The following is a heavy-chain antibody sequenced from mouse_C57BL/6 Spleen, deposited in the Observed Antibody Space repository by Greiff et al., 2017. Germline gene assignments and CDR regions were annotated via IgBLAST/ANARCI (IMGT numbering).Heavy chain of an antibody. J-gene: IGHJ4*01. V-gene: IGHV1-55*01. CDR2: IYPGSGST. CDR1: GYTFTSYW. CDR3: ARAGTTAMDY. Sequence: VQLKESGAELVKPGASVKMSCKASGYTFTSYWITWVKQRPGQGLEWIGDIYPGSGSTNYNAKFKSKATLTVDTSSSTAYMQLSSLTSEDSAVYYCARAGTTAMDYWGQGTSVTVSS. D-gene: IGHD2-14*01.